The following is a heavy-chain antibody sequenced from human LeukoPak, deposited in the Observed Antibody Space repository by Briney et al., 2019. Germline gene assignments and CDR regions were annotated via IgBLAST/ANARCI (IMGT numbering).Heavy chain of an antibody. CDR3: AKDLGFGEPHQDSFHY. CDR1: GFTFSSYG. CDR2: ISSSGRYI. Sequence: GGSLRLSCAASGFTFSSYGMTWVRQAPGKGLEWVSTISSSGRYIYYADSVKGRFTISRDNAQNSLYLHMNSLRAEDTAVYYCAKDLGFGEPHQDSFHYWGQGTLVTVSS. V-gene: IGHV3-21*01. J-gene: IGHJ4*02. D-gene: IGHD3-10*01.